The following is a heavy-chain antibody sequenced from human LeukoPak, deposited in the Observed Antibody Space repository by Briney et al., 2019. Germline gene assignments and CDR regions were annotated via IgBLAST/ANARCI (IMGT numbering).Heavy chain of an antibody. V-gene: IGHV3-7*01. J-gene: IGHJ6*03. Sequence: PGGSPRLSCAASGFTFSSYWMSWVRQAPGKGLEWVANIKQDGSEKYYVDSVKGRFTISRDNAKNSLYLQMNSLRAEDTAVYYCARDNSRLLWFGSYTAHYMDVWGKGTTVTISS. CDR2: IKQDGSEK. CDR3: ARDNSRLLWFGSYTAHYMDV. D-gene: IGHD3-10*01. CDR1: GFTFSSYW.